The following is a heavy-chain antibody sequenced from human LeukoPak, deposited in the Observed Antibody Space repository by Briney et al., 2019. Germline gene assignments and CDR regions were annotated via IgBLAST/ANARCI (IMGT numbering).Heavy chain of an antibody. CDR1: GFTFSSYS. CDR3: ARRAYGSGSPAAPYDSEY. V-gene: IGHV3-48*02. J-gene: IGHJ4*02. Sequence: GGSLRLSCAASGFTFSSYSMNWVRQTPGKGLEWISYISSSSGTIFYAGSVKGRFTISRDNAKNSLYLQMNSLRDDDSGVYYCARRAYGSGSPAAPYDSEYWGQGTLVTVSS. D-gene: IGHD3-10*01. CDR2: ISSSSGTI.